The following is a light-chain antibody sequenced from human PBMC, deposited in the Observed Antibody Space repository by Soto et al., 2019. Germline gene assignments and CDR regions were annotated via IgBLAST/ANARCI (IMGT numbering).Light chain of an antibody. Sequence: EIVMTQSPATLSVSPGERATLSCRASQSVSSNLAWYQQKPGQAPRLLIHGASTRAAGIPGRFSGSGSGTEFTLTISSLQSEDFVVYYCQQYNDWPPWTFGQGTKVDIK. CDR3: QQYNDWPPWT. V-gene: IGKV3-15*01. J-gene: IGKJ1*01. CDR2: GAS. CDR1: QSVSSN.